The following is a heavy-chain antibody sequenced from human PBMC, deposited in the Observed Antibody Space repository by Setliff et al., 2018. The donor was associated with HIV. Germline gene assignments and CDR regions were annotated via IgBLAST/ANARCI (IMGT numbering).Heavy chain of an antibody. Sequence: SETLSLTCSVSGDSISSGSYFWGWIRQTPGKGLEWIGRIYTSGSTNYNPSLKSRVTISVDTSKNQFSLKLSSVTAADTAVYYCHSWAWSYYYYYMDVWGKGTTVTVSS. D-gene: IGHD3-16*01. CDR3: HSWAWSYYYYYMDV. CDR2: IYTSGST. V-gene: IGHV4-61*02. J-gene: IGHJ6*03. CDR1: GDSISSGSYF.